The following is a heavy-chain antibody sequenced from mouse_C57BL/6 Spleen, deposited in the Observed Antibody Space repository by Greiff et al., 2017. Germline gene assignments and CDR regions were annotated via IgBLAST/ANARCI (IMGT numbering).Heavy chain of an antibody. CDR2: IYPGSGST. Sequence: VQLQQPGAELVKPGASVKMSCKASGYTFTSYWITWVKQRPGQGLEWIGDIYPGSGSTNYNEKFKSKATLTVDTSSSTAYMQLSSLTSEDSAVYYCARVGDEYDEGAWVAYWGQGTLVTVSA. V-gene: IGHV1-55*01. J-gene: IGHJ3*01. CDR3: ARVGDEYDEGAWVAY. D-gene: IGHD2-4*01. CDR1: GYTFTSYW.